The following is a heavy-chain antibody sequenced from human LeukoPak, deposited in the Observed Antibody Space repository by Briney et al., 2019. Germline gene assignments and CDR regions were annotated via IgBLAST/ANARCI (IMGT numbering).Heavy chain of an antibody. CDR1: GFTFSSYA. D-gene: IGHD2-2*01. Sequence: GGSLRLSCAASGFTFSSYAMSWVRQAPGKGLEWVSAISGSGGSTYYTESVKGRFTISRDNSKNTLYLQMNSLRAEDTAVYYCAKISQWGVAPAAAIDYWGQGTLVTVSS. CDR2: ISGSGGST. CDR3: AKISQWGVAPAAAIDY. J-gene: IGHJ4*02. V-gene: IGHV3-23*01.